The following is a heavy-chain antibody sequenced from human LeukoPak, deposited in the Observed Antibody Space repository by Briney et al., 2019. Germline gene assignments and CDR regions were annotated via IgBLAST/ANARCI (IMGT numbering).Heavy chain of an antibody. CDR3: ARTLHSSSWSFFVREPTNFDY. J-gene: IGHJ4*02. Sequence: ASVKVSCKASGYTFTGYYMHWVRQAPGQGLEWMGWISAYNGNTNYAQKLQGRVTMTTDTSTSTAYMELRSLRSDDTAVYYCARTLHSSSWSFFVREPTNFDYWGQGTLVTVSS. CDR1: GYTFTGYY. CDR2: ISAYNGNT. V-gene: IGHV1-18*04. D-gene: IGHD6-13*01.